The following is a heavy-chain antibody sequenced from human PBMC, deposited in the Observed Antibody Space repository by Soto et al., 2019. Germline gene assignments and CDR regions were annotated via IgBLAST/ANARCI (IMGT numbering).Heavy chain of an antibody. CDR1: GVSISNGGYY. CDR3: ARAYYYDSSGYGRWFDP. V-gene: IGHV4-31*03. D-gene: IGHD3-22*01. Sequence: PSDTLSLTCTVSGVSISNGGYYWILIRQHPGKGLEWIGYIYYSGSTYYNPSLKSRVTISVDTSKNQFSLKLSSVTAADTAVYYCARAYYYDSSGYGRWFDPWGQGTLVTVSS. J-gene: IGHJ5*02. CDR2: IYYSGST.